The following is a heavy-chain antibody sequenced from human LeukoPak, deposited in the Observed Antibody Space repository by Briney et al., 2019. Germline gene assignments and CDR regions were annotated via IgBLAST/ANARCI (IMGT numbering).Heavy chain of an antibody. CDR1: GFTFSSYA. V-gene: IGHV3-23*01. J-gene: IGHJ5*02. Sequence: GGSLRLSCAASGFTFSSYAMSWVRQAPGKGLEWVSSITTSGGSTSYADSVRGRFTISRDNSKNTPYLQMNSLRDEDTAVYYCARKDWFDPWGQGTLVTVSS. CDR2: ITTSGGST. CDR3: ARKDWFDP.